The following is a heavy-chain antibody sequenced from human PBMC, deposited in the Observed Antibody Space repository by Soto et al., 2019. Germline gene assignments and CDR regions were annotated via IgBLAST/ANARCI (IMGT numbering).Heavy chain of an antibody. CDR1: GDTFSSNV. CDR2: IRVYNGNA. J-gene: IGHJ4*02. CDR3: AQGRGAY. Sequence: QVQLVQSESEVKKPGASVKVSCKVSGDTFSSNVITWVRQAPGQGLEWMGWIRVYNGNADYAQNLQGRVTMTTDTSTNTAYMELRSLRFDDTAVYYCAQGRGAYWGQGTLVTVTS. D-gene: IGHD3-10*01. V-gene: IGHV1-18*01.